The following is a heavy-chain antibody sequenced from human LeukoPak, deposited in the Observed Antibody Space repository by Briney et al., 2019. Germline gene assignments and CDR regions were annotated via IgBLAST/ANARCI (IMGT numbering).Heavy chain of an antibody. D-gene: IGHD1-7*01. CDR2: IYYSGST. CDR1: GVSISSYY. CDR3: ARDRDWNYAFDI. V-gene: IGHV4-59*12. J-gene: IGHJ3*02. Sequence: PSETLSLTCTVSGVSISSYYWSWIRQPPGKGLEWIGYIYYSGSTNYNPSLKSRVTISVDTSKNQFSLKLSSVTAADTAVYYCARDRDWNYAFDIWGQGTMVTVSS.